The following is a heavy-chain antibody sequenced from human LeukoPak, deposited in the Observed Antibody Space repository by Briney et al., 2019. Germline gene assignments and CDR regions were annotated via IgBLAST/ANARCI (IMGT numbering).Heavy chain of an antibody. D-gene: IGHD1-26*01. CDR1: GGSISSSTYY. CDR2: IYYSGST. Sequence: PSETLSLTCTVSGGSISSSTYYWGWIRQTPGKGLEWIGTIYYSGSTYYTPSLKSRVTISLDTSKSQFSLRLSSVTAADTAVYYCARQPYMLGAYYFDYWGQGTLVTVSS. CDR3: ARQPYMLGAYYFDY. J-gene: IGHJ4*02. V-gene: IGHV4-39*01.